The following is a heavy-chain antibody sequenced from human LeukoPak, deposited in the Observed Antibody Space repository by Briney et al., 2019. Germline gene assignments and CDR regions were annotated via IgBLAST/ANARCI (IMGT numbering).Heavy chain of an antibody. J-gene: IGHJ6*03. Sequence: SETLSLTCTVSGGSISSYYWGWIRQPAGKGLEWIGRIYTSGSTNYNPSLKSRVTMSVDTSKNQFSLNLSSVTAADTAVYYCARASSFPYSYGQGAYYSYYYMDVWGKGTTVTVSS. CDR3: ARASSFPYSYGQGAYYSYYYMDV. CDR2: IYTSGST. CDR1: GGSISSYY. V-gene: IGHV4-4*07. D-gene: IGHD5-18*01.